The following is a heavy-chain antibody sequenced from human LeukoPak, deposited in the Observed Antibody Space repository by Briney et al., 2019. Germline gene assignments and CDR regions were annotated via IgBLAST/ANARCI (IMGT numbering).Heavy chain of an antibody. CDR2: ISISGGST. J-gene: IGHJ4*02. Sequence: GGSLRLSCAASGFTFSNYAMSWVRQAPGKGLEWVSGISISGGSTCYADSVKGRFTISRDNSKNTLYLQMNSLRAEDTAVYYCARDSSGYHFDDWGQGTLVTVS. CDR1: GFTFSNYA. D-gene: IGHD3-22*01. CDR3: ARDSSGYHFDD. V-gene: IGHV3-23*01.